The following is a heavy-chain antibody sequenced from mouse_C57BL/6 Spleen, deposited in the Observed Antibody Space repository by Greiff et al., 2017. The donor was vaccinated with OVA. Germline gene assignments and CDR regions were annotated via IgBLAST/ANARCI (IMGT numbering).Heavy chain of an antibody. CDR2: IYPGDGDT. CDR3: ARRGALPFDY. V-gene: IGHV1-80*01. Sequence: QVHVKQSGAELVKPGASVKISCKASGYAFSSYWMNWVKQRPGQGLEWIGQIYPGDGDTNYNGKFKGKATLTADKSSSTAYMQLSSLTSEDSAVYFCARRGALPFDYWGQGTTLTVSA. J-gene: IGHJ2*01. D-gene: IGHD2-10*01. CDR1: GYAFSSYW.